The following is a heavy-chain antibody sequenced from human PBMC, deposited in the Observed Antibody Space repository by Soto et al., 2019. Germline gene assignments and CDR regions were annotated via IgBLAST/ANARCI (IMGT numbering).Heavy chain of an antibody. CDR2: FSGISSTI. CDR1: GFAFSGYS. CDR3: ARAQQLVGYYYFYMDV. D-gene: IGHD6-13*01. J-gene: IGHJ6*03. Sequence: GGSLRLSCAASGFAFSGYSMNWVRQAPGKGLEWVSYFSGISSTIYYADSVKGRFTISRDNARNSLYLQMTSLRAEDTAVYYCARAQQLVGYYYFYMDVWGTGTTVTVSS. V-gene: IGHV3-48*01.